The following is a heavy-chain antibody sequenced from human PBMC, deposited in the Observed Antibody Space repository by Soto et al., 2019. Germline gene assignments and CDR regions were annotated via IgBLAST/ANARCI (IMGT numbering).Heavy chain of an antibody. V-gene: IGHV1-18*01. CDR3: AREGGSSWCDYYYYYGLDV. D-gene: IGHD6-13*01. CDR2: IRAHNGNT. J-gene: IGHJ6*02. Sequence: ASVKVSGKASGYTFTSHGISWVRQAPGQGLEWIGWIRAHNGNTKYAQKLQGRVTLTTDTYKSTAYMELRSMRSDDTAVYYCAREGGSSWCDYYYYYGLDVWDQRTTVIVSS. CDR1: GYTFTSHG.